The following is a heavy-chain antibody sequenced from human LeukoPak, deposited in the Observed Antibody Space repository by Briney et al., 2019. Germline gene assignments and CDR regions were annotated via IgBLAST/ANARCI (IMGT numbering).Heavy chain of an antibody. CDR3: ARDDWPRVVVAAGRGFDS. J-gene: IGHJ5*01. D-gene: IGHD2-15*01. Sequence: ASVKVSCKASGYTFTSYHMHWVRQAPGQGLEGVGIINPSGGSTNYAHKFHGRVTMTRDTSKIQFSLKLSSVTAEGTAVYYCARDDWPRVVVAAGRGFDSWGQGTLVTVSS. CDR2: INPSGGST. CDR1: GYTFTSYH. V-gene: IGHV1-46*01.